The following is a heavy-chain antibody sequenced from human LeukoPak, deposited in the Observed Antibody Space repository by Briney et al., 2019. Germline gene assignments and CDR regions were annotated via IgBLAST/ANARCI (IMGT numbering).Heavy chain of an antibody. J-gene: IGHJ4*02. CDR2: INSDGTTT. D-gene: IGHD1-26*01. V-gene: IGHV3-74*01. CDR3: ARLKFGGAIDY. Sequence: PGGSLRLSCAASGSTFSSYWMHWVRQAPGKGLVWVSRINSDGTTTSYADSVNGRFTISRDNAKNTLYLQMNSLRAEDTAVYYCARLKFGGAIDYWGQGTLVTVSS. CDR1: GSTFSSYW.